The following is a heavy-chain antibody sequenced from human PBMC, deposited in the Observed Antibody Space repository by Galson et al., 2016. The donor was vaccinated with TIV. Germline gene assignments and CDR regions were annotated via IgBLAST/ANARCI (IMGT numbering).Heavy chain of an antibody. D-gene: IGHD6-19*01. Sequence: SLRLSCAASGITSRSYWLSWVRQAPGKGLEWVANIKEDGTEKYYVDSVKGRFTISRDNNAKNSLYLQMNSLRDEDTAVYYCARDSSGWSSDYWGQGTLVTVSS. CDR1: GITSRSYW. V-gene: IGHV3-7*01. CDR3: ARDSSGWSSDY. CDR2: IKEDGTEK. J-gene: IGHJ4*02.